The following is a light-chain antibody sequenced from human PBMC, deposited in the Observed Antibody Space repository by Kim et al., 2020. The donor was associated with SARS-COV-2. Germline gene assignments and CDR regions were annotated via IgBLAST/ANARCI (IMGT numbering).Light chain of an antibody. J-gene: IGLJ2*01. Sequence: VAPGQTASITCSGDKLGNKYACWYQQKPGQSPGLVIYQDTKRPSGIPERFSGSNSGNTATLTISGTQAMDEADYYCQAWDSSTVVFGGGTQLTVL. CDR2: QDT. CDR3: QAWDSSTVV. V-gene: IGLV3-1*01. CDR1: KLGNKY.